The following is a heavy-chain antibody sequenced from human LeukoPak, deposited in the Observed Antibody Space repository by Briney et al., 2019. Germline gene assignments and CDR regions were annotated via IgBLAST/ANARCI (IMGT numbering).Heavy chain of an antibody. V-gene: IGHV1-69*13. Sequence: GASVKVSCKASGYTFTSYGISWVRQAPGQGLEWMGGIIPIFGTANYAQKFQGRVTITADESTSTAYMELSSLRSEDTAVYYCAGEGDGCQYYFDYWGQGTLVTVSS. CDR3: AGEGDGCQYYFDY. CDR2: IIPIFGTA. CDR1: GYTFTSYG. J-gene: IGHJ4*02. D-gene: IGHD5-24*01.